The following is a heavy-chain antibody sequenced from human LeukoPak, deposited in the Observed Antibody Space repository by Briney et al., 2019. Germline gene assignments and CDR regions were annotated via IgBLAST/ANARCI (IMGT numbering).Heavy chain of an antibody. J-gene: IGHJ4*02. D-gene: IGHD3-22*01. CDR1: GGSISSSSYY. Sequence: PSETLSLTCTVSGGSISSSSYYWDWIRQPPGKGLEWIGNIYHSGNTYYNPSLESRVTISLDTSKNQFSLKLSSVTAADTAMYYCARVDSSGYYLGYFDYWGQGTLVTVSS. V-gene: IGHV4-39*07. CDR2: IYHSGNT. CDR3: ARVDSSGYYLGYFDY.